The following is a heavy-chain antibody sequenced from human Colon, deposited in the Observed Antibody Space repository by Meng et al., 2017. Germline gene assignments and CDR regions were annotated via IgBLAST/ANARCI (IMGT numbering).Heavy chain of an antibody. CDR1: DGSISNYC. Sequence: HVHRRFAGPVLVNPQTTPSLPCNVSDGSISNYCWSWSRQPFGKGLELMWRIYTIGTTNNSPSLKSRVTMSVATSKNQFSLNLSSVTAADTAMYYCARENVSGSYRPLDYWGQGTLVTVSS. CDR2: IYTIGTT. V-gene: IGHV4-4*07. J-gene: IGHJ4*02. D-gene: IGHD3-10*01. CDR3: ARENVSGSYRPLDY.